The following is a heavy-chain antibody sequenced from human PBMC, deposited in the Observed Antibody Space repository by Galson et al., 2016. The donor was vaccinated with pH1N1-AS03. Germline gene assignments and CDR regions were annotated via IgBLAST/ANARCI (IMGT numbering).Heavy chain of an antibody. CDR3: TTKPVSAMDV. CDR2: IKRKADGETI. Sequence: SLRLSCAASGFSFINAWMSWVRQAPGKGLEWVGRIKRKADGETIDYAAPVKGRFTISRDDSETTLYLQMNSLKTEDTGVYYCTTKPVSAMDVWGQGTTVTVTS. D-gene: IGHD1-14*01. J-gene: IGHJ6*02. V-gene: IGHV3-15*01. CDR1: GFSFINAW.